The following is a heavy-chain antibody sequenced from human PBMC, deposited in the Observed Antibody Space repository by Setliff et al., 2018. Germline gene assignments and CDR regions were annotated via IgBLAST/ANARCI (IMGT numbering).Heavy chain of an antibody. V-gene: IGHV3-7*01. CDR3: ARDGSRGYGDYLSDY. J-gene: IGHJ4*02. CDR1: GFDFKTHW. CDR2: IKEDGSQR. Sequence: PGGSLRLSCAASGFDFKTHWMDWARQAPGKGLEWVANIKEDGSQRNYVDAVRGRFTISRDNAKNSLYLQMNSLRAEDTAVYYCARDGSRGYGDYLSDYWGQGTLVTVSS. D-gene: IGHD4-17*01.